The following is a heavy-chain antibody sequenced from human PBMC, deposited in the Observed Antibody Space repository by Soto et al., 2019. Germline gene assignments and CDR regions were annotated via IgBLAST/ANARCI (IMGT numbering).Heavy chain of an antibody. D-gene: IGHD3-9*01. CDR3: ARGISVMDAPDKYFFDS. CDR1: GGSFSDYY. J-gene: IGHJ4*02. V-gene: IGHV4-34*01. Sequence: PSETLSLTCAVYGGSFSDYYWPWIRQPPEKGLEWIGEINHSGSTNQNPSFKSRGTISADTSKNPFSLKLRSVTAADTAVYYCARGISVMDAPDKYFFDSWSLGTLVTVSS. CDR2: INHSGST.